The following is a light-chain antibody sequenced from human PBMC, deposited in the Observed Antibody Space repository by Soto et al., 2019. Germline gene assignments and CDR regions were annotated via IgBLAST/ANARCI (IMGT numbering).Light chain of an antibody. Sequence: EIVLTQSPGTLSLSPGERATVSCRPSQSSSNNYLAWYQQKPGQAPRLLIYGASNRATGIPDRFSGSGSGTDFTLTISRLEPEDFAVYYCQQYGSSGTFGKGTKVDIK. V-gene: IGKV3-20*01. CDR1: QSSSNNY. J-gene: IGKJ1*01. CDR3: QQYGSSGT. CDR2: GAS.